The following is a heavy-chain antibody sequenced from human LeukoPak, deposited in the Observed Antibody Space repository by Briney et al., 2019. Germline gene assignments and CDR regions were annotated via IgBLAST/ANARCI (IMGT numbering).Heavy chain of an antibody. CDR3: AKDGGVPGGASGYYDY. D-gene: IGHD1-26*01. Sequence: PGGSLRLFCAASGFTFSTYGMHWVRQAPGKXXEWVAVIPYDGSNKYYADSVKGRFTISRDNSKNTLYLQMNSLRAEDTAVYYCAKDGGVPGGASGYYDYWGQGTLVTVSS. CDR1: GFTFSTYG. V-gene: IGHV3-30*18. CDR2: IPYDGSNK. J-gene: IGHJ4*02.